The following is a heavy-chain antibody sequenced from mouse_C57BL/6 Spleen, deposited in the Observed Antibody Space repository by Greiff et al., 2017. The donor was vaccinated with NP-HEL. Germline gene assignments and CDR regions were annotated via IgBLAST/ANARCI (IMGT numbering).Heavy chain of an antibody. J-gene: IGHJ2*01. Sequence: QVQLQQPGAELVRPGSSVKLSCKASGYTFTSYWMHWVKQRPIQGLEWIGNIDPSDSETHYNQKFKDKATLTVDKSSSTAYMQLSSRTSEDSAVYYCARAYDGYSYFDYWGQGTTLTVSS. V-gene: IGHV1-52*01. CDR3: ARAYDGYSYFDY. CDR2: IDPSDSET. CDR1: GYTFTSYW. D-gene: IGHD2-3*01.